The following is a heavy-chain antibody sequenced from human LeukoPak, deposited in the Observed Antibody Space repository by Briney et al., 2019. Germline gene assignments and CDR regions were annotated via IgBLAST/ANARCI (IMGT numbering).Heavy chain of an antibody. D-gene: IGHD6-13*01. V-gene: IGHV1-69*04. CDR1: GGTFNNYA. CDR2: IIPILDFA. Sequence: SVKVSCKASGGTFNNYAISWVRQAPGQGPEWMGRIIPILDFANYAQKFQGRVTITADESTSTAYMELSSLRSEDAAVYYCAMYSSSWHLDYWGQGTLVTVSS. J-gene: IGHJ4*02. CDR3: AMYSSSWHLDY.